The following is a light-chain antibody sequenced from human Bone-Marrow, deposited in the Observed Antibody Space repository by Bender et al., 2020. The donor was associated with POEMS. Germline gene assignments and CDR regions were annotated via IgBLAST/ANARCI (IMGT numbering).Light chain of an antibody. CDR2: YDN. J-gene: IGLJ3*02. CDR1: NVGSKS. CDR3: QVVGRSSNHWV. V-gene: IGLV3-21*04. Sequence: SYVLTQPPSVSVAPGKTASITCGGNNVGSKSVHWYQQRPGQAPVVVINYDNDRPSGIPERFSGSNSGNTATLTISRVEAGDAADYYCQVVGRSSNHWVFGGGTKLTVL.